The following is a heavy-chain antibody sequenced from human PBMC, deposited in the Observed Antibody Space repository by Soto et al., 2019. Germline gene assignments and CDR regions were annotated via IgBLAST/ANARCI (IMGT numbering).Heavy chain of an antibody. V-gene: IGHV1-18*01. CDR2: ISAYNGNT. CDR3: ARXRRARGSYSLYYYGMDV. J-gene: IGHJ6*02. D-gene: IGHD1-26*01. CDR1: GYTFTSYC. Sequence: GASVNVSCQASGYTFTSYCISWVRQAPGQGLEWVGWISAYNGNTNYAQKLQGRVTMTTDTSTSTACMELRCLRSDDTAVYYFARXRRARGSYSLYYYGMDVWGQGTTVTVSS.